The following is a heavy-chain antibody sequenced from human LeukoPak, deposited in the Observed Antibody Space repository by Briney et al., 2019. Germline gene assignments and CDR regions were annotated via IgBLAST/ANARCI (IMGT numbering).Heavy chain of an antibody. J-gene: IGHJ4*02. D-gene: IGHD6-25*01. CDR2: ISGSGGSL. CDR3: APDLRGSASSLDD. Sequence: GGSLRLSCAASGLTFSSYVMSWVRQAPGKGLEWVSIISGSGGSLDHADSVKGRFTISRDNSKNTVYLQMNSLRAEDTALYYCAPDLRGSASSLDDWGQGTLVTVSS. V-gene: IGHV3-23*01. CDR1: GLTFSSYV.